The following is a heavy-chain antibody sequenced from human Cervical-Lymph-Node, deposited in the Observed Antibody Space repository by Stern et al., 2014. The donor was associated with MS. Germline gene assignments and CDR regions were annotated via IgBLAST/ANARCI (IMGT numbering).Heavy chain of an antibody. CDR2: SNPSGGTT. CDR1: GYTFTSYY. J-gene: IGHJ4*02. V-gene: IGHV1-46*03. D-gene: IGHD2-15*01. Sequence: VQLLESGAEVKKPGASVKVSCKASGYTFTSYYMHWVRQAPGQGLEWMGISNPSGGTTNHAQKFQGRVTMTRDTATSTVYMELSSLRSEDTAVYYCAREKRDCSGGSCYSRDDYWGQGTLVTVSS. CDR3: AREKRDCSGGSCYSRDDY.